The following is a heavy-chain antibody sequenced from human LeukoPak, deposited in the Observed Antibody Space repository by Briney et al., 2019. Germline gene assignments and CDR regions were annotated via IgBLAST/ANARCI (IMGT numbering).Heavy chain of an antibody. CDR3: ARGRYFDL. Sequence: PGGSLRLSCSASGFTFTTYGMNWVRQAPGKGLEWVSSITTGIGYTYYAASVKGRFTISGDNAKNSLYLEMNGLRVEDTAVYYCARGRYFDLWGRGTPVTVSS. J-gene: IGHJ2*01. CDR2: ITTGIGYT. V-gene: IGHV3-21*01. CDR1: GFTFTTYG.